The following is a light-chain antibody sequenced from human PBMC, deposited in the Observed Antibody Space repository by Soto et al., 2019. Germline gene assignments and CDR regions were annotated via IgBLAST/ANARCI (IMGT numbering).Light chain of an antibody. J-gene: IGKJ2*01. CDR1: QNVNNK. Sequence: EIVMTQSPATLSVSPGERATLFCRASQNVNNKLAWYQQKPGQAPRLIIYDSSSRATGIPARFSGSGSGTEFTLTISSLQSEDFAVYYCQQYNNWPPVYTFGLGTKLEIK. V-gene: IGKV3D-15*01. CDR3: QQYNNWPPVYT. CDR2: DSS.